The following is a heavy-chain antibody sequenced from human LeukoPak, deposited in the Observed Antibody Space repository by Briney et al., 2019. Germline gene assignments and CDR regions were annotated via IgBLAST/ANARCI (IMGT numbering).Heavy chain of an antibody. CDR2: VDPEDGET. Sequence: ASVNVSCKVSGYTFTDYYMHWVQQAPGKGLEWMGLVDPEDGETMYAEKFQGRDTITADTSTDTAYLELSSLRSEDTAVYYCATWGVVAATVIFDYWGQGTLVTVSS. CDR3: ATWGVVAATVIFDY. V-gene: IGHV1-69-2*01. D-gene: IGHD2-15*01. J-gene: IGHJ4*02. CDR1: GYTFTDYY.